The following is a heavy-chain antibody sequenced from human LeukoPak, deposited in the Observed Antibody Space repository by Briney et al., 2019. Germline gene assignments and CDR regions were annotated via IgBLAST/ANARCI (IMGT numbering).Heavy chain of an antibody. V-gene: IGHV1-2*02. J-gene: IGHJ4*02. D-gene: IGHD3-10*01. CDR1: GYTFTGYY. CDR3: ARDLGTYYYDFDY. CDR2: INPNSGGT. Sequence: ASVKVSCKASGYTFTGYYMHWVRQAPGQGVEWMGWINPNSGGTNYAQKFQGRVTMTRDTSISTAYMELSRLRSDDTAVYYCARDLGTYYYDFDYWGQGTLVTVSS.